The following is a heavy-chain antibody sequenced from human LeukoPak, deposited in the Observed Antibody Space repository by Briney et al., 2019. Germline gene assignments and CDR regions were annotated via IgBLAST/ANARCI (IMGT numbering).Heavy chain of an antibody. J-gene: IGHJ2*01. V-gene: IGHV3-53*01. Sequence: PGGSLRLSCAASGFTVSSNYMSWVRQAPGKGLEWVSVIYSGGSTYYADSVKGRFTISRDNSKNTLYLQMNSLRAEDTAVYYCARDGYTYLKTWYFDLWGRGTLATVSS. CDR1: GFTVSSNY. CDR2: IYSGGST. CDR3: ARDGYTYLKTWYFDL. D-gene: IGHD5-18*01.